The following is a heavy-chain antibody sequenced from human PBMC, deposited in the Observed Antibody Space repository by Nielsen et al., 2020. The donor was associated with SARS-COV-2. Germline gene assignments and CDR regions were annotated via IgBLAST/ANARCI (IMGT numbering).Heavy chain of an antibody. Sequence: GESLKISCAASGFTFSSHGMHWVRQAPGKGLEWVSSISSSSSYIYYADSVKGRFTISRDNSKNTLYLQMNSLRAEDTAVYYCARAPYGSGYFDYWGQGTLVTVSS. CDR2: ISSSSSYI. J-gene: IGHJ4*02. CDR3: ARAPYGSGYFDY. D-gene: IGHD3-10*01. CDR1: GFTFSSHG. V-gene: IGHV3-21*01.